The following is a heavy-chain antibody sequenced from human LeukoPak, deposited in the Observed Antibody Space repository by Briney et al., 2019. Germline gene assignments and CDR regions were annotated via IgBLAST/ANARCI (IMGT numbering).Heavy chain of an antibody. CDR3: AKSRVLVTPGVMSLDYFDY. V-gene: IGHV3-23*01. Sequence: GASLSLSRAASGFTFSSYAISWVRQAPGKGLEWVSAISGSGGSTYYADSVKGRFTISRDNSKNTLYLQMNSLRAEDTAVYYCAKSRVLVTPGVMSLDYFDYWGQRTLVTVSS. CDR2: ISGSGGST. D-gene: IGHD3-16*01. J-gene: IGHJ4*02. CDR1: GFTFSSYA.